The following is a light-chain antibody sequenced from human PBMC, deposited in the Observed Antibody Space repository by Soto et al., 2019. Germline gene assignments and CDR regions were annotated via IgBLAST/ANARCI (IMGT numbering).Light chain of an antibody. Sequence: QSVLTQPASASGSPGQSITISCTGAGSDVGGYDYVSWYQHHPGKAPKVMIYEVTNRPSGVSNRFSGSKSGNTAPLTISGLLAEDEADYYCSSYTSSSTYVFGTGTKVTVL. CDR1: GSDVGGYDY. CDR3: SSYTSSSTYV. CDR2: EVT. V-gene: IGLV2-14*01. J-gene: IGLJ1*01.